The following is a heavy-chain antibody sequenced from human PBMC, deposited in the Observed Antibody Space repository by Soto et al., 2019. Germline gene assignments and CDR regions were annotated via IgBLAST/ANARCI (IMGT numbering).Heavy chain of an antibody. CDR1: GGSFSGYY. V-gene: IGHV4-34*01. CDR2: INHSGST. CDR3: AREGYFDY. J-gene: IGHJ4*02. Sequence: QVQLQQWGAGLLKPSETLSLTCAVYGGSFSGYYWSWIRQPPGKGLEWIGEINHSGSTNYNPSLKSRVTLSVDTAKNQFSLKLCSVTAADTAVYYCAREGYFDYWGQGTLVTVSS.